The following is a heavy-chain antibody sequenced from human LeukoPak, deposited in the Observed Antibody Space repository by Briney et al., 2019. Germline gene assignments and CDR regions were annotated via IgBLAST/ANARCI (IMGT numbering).Heavy chain of an antibody. CDR1: GGSISSYY. CDR3: ARDDSSGWFDP. Sequence: SETLSLTCTVSGGSISSYYWSWIRQPPGKGLEWIGYIYYSGSTNYNPSLKSQVTISVDTSKNQFSLKLSSVTAADTAVYYCARDDSSGWFDPWGQGTLVTVSS. V-gene: IGHV4-59*01. CDR2: IYYSGST. J-gene: IGHJ5*02. D-gene: IGHD6-19*01.